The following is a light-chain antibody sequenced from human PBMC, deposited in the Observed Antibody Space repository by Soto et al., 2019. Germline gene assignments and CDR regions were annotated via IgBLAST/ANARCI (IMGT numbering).Light chain of an antibody. CDR3: QQSARTPLT. V-gene: IGKV1-39*01. Sequence: DIQMTQSPSSLSASVGDRVTITCRASQNIVNFLNWYQQKPGKAPKVLIYAASSLQCGVPARFHGRVSGTDFTLTIRSLQPEDFATHYCQQSARTPLTLGGGTKVEIK. J-gene: IGKJ4*01. CDR1: QNIVNF. CDR2: AAS.